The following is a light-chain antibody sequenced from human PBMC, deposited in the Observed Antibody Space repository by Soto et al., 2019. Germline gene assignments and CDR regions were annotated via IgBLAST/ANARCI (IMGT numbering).Light chain of an antibody. V-gene: IGKV3-11*01. CDR2: DAS. CDR1: QSVSSY. Sequence: EIVLTQSPATLSLSPGERATLACRASQSVSSYLAWYQQKPGQAPRLLIYDASNRATGIPARFSGSGSGTDFSLTISSLEPEGFAVYYCEQRSNWPLITVGQGTRRE. CDR3: EQRSNWPLIT. J-gene: IGKJ5*01.